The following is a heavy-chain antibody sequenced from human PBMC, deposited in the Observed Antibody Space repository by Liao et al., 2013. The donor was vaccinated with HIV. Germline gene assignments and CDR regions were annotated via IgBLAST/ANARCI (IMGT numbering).Heavy chain of an antibody. V-gene: IGHV4-34*01. CDR3: ARGRYYDSSGYYYHYFDY. CDR2: INHSGNT. J-gene: IGHJ4*02. CDR1: GGSFSAYS. D-gene: IGHD3-22*01. Sequence: QVHLQQWGAGLLKPSETLSLTCAVYGGSFSAYSWNWIRQPPGKGLEWIGEINHSGNTKSNPSLKSRVTISVDTSKNQFSLKLSSVTAADTALYFCARGRYYDSSGYYYHYFDYWGQGTLVTVSS.